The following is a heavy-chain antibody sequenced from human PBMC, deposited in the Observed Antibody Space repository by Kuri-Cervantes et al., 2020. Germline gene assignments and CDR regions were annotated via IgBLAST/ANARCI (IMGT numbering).Heavy chain of an antibody. CDR3: ARDYGGDFDY. CDR1: TFSSYA. J-gene: IGHJ4*02. V-gene: IGHV4-39*07. D-gene: IGHD4-17*01. Sequence: TFSSYAMSWVRQAPGKGLEWIGSIYYSGSTYYNPSLKSRVTISVDTSKNQSSLKLSSVTAADTAVYYCARDYGGDFDYWGQGTLVTVSS. CDR2: IYYSGST.